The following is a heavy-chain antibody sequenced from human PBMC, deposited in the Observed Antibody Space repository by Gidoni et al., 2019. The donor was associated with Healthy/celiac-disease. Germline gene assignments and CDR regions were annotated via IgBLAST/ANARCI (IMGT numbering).Heavy chain of an antibody. J-gene: IGHJ3*02. V-gene: IGHV1-2*04. Sequence: QVQLVQSGAEVKKPGASVKVSCKASGYTFTGYYMHWVRQAPGQGLEWMGWINPNSGGTNYAQKFQGWVTMTRDTSISTAYMELSRLRSDDTAVYYCARAVAGRIPGFAFDIWGQGTMVTVSS. CDR2: INPNSGGT. D-gene: IGHD6-19*01. CDR1: GYTFTGYY. CDR3: ARAVAGRIPGFAFDI.